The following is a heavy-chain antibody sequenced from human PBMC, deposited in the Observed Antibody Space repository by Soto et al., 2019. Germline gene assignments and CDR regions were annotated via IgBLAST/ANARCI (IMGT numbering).Heavy chain of an antibody. CDR1: GYTFSDYY. J-gene: IGHJ5*02. CDR2: INPNSGNT. Sequence: QVQVEQSGAEVKKPGASVKVSCKTSGYTFSDYYMHWVRQAPGQGLEWMGWINPNSGNTDYAQKFRGRVTMTRDTSITTAYVELTSLRSDDTAIYYFARDPRGYSNWFAPWGQGTRVTVSS. V-gene: IGHV1-2*02. CDR3: ARDPRGYSNWFAP. D-gene: IGHD3-22*01.